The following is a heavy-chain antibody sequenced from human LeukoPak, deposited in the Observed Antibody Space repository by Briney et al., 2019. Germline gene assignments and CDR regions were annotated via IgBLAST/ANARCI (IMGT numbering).Heavy chain of an antibody. CDR3: ATESTYYDILTGYYGIID. Sequence: ASVKVSCKVSGYTLTELSMHWVRQAPGKGLEWMGGFDPEDGETIYARKFQGRVTMTEDTSTDTAYMELSSLRSEDTAVYYCATESTYYDILTGYYGIIDWGQGTLVTVSS. J-gene: IGHJ4*02. V-gene: IGHV1-24*01. CDR2: FDPEDGET. CDR1: GYTLTELS. D-gene: IGHD3-9*01.